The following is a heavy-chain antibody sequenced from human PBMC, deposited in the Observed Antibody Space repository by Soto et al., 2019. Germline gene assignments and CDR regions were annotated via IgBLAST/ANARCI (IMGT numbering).Heavy chain of an antibody. CDR2: IGTYNGNT. D-gene: IGHD1-26*01. Sequence: QVHLVQSGAEVKKPGASVKVSCKASGYTFTSYGINWVRQAPGQGLEWMGWIGTYNGNTEYAQKFQGRVTMTTDTSTSTAYMQVRSLTSDDTAVYYGATLFGGSYFAYWGQGILVAVSS. CDR3: ATLFGGSYFAY. J-gene: IGHJ4*02. V-gene: IGHV1-18*01. CDR1: GYTFTSYG.